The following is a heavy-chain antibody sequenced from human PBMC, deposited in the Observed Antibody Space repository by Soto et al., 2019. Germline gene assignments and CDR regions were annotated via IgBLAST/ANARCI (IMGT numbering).Heavy chain of an antibody. CDR3: AKDRGGCSSTSCPPRLFDY. CDR1: GFTFNSYA. V-gene: IGHV3-23*01. Sequence: GGSLRLSCAASGFTFNSYAMSWVRQAPGKGLEWVSGISGSGGSTYYADSVKGRFTISRDNSKNTLYLQMNSLRAEDTAVYYCAKDRGGCSSTSCPPRLFDYWGQGTLVTVSS. J-gene: IGHJ4*02. CDR2: ISGSGGST. D-gene: IGHD2-2*01.